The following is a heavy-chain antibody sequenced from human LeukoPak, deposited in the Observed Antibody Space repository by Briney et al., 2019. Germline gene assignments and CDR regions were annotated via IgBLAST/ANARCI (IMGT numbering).Heavy chain of an antibody. J-gene: IGHJ3*02. CDR1: GFTFSSYA. CDR2: ISYDGSNK. Sequence: TGGSLRLSCAASGFTFSSYAMHWVRQAPGKGLEWVAVISYDGSNKYYADSVKGRFTISRDNSKNTLYLQMNSLRAEDTAVYYCARAMITFGGPFFDIWGQGTMVTVSS. V-gene: IGHV3-30-3*01. CDR3: ARAMITFGGPFFDI. D-gene: IGHD3-16*01.